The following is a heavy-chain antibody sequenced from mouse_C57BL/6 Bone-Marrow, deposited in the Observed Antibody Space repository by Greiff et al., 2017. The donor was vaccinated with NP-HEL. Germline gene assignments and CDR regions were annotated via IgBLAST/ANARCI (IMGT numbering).Heavy chain of an antibody. CDR2: ISDGGSYT. Sequence: DVMLVESGGGLVKPGGSLKLSCAASGFTFSSYAMSWVRQTPEKRLEWVATISDGGSYTYYPDNVKGRFTISRDNAKNNLYLQMSHLKSEDTAMYYCARGVHYGSSYGWYFDVWGTGTTVTVSS. D-gene: IGHD1-1*01. V-gene: IGHV5-4*03. CDR3: ARGVHYGSSYGWYFDV. J-gene: IGHJ1*03. CDR1: GFTFSSYA.